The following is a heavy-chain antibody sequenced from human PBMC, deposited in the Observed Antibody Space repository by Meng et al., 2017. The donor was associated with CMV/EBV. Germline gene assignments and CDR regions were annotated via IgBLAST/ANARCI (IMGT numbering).Heavy chain of an antibody. Sequence: FSGSSWRRTRQPPGKGLEWIGEINHSGSTNYNPSLKSRVTISVDTSKNQFSLKLSSVTAADTAVYYCARGEIVVVPAAIRFNWYFDLWGRGTLVTVSS. V-gene: IGHV4-34*01. CDR3: ARGEIVVVPAAIRFNWYFDL. CDR2: INHSGST. D-gene: IGHD2-2*02. CDR1: FSGSS. J-gene: IGHJ2*01.